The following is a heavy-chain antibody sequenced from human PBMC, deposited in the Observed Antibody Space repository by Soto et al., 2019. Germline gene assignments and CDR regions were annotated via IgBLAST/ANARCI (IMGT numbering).Heavy chain of an antibody. CDR3: TKPASGLQWHPFDP. J-gene: IGHJ5*02. V-gene: IGHV3-30*18. Sequence: PGGSLRLSCAASGFRFASYGVYWVRQTPGKGLEWVALISSDGSKKDYAESVRGRFTISRDNSKNTLYLQMNSLRVEDTAVYYCTKPASGLQWHPFDPWGHGTLVTVSS. D-gene: IGHD6-19*01. CDR1: GFRFASYG. CDR2: ISSDGSKK.